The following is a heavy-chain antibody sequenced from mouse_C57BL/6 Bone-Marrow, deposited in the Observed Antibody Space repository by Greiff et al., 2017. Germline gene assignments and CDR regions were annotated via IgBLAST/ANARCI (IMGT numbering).Heavy chain of an antibody. Sequence: VKLMESGPGLVQPSQSLSITCTVSGFSLTSYGVHWVRQSTGKGLEWLGVIWGGGSTDYNAAFISRLSISKDNSKSQVFFKMNSLQADDTAIYYWARPFFNWDTGAMDYWGQGTSVTVSS. CDR1: GFSLTSYG. CDR3: ARPFFNWDTGAMDY. D-gene: IGHD4-1*01. CDR2: IWGGGST. V-gene: IGHV2-2*01. J-gene: IGHJ4*01.